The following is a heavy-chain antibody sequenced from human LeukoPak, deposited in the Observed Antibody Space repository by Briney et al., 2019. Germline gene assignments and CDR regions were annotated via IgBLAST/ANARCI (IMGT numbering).Heavy chain of an antibody. CDR3: TRGGLAAAGRAPYYYCMDV. J-gene: IGHJ6*03. CDR1: GFTFDDYG. CDR2: INWKGGST. D-gene: IGHD6-13*01. Sequence: GGSLRLSSAASGFTFDDYGMSWVRQAPGKGLEWVSGINWKGGSTDYADSVKGRFTISRDNAKNSLYLQMNSLRAEDTALYYCTRGGLAAAGRAPYYYCMDVWGKGTTATISS. V-gene: IGHV3-20*04.